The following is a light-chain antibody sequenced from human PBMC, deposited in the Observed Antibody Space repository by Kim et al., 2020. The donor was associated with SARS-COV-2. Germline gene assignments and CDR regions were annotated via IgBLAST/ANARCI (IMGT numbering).Light chain of an antibody. CDR3: QQYKTYPLT. CDR2: KAS. Sequence: ASGGARVTIHCRASQSLSGWLAWYQQKPGTAPKLLIYKASSLESGVPSRFSGSGSGTEFTLTISSLQPDDFAIYYCQQYKTYPLTFGGGTKVDIK. CDR1: QSLSGW. J-gene: IGKJ4*01. V-gene: IGKV1-5*03.